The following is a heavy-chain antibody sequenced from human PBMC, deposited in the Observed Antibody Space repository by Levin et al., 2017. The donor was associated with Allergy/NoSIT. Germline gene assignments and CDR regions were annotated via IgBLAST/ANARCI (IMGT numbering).Heavy chain of an antibody. J-gene: IGHJ6*02. D-gene: IGHD1-7*01. CDR2: INPNSGGT. V-gene: IGHV1-2*02. CDR1: GYTFTGYY. CDR3: ARDFPAGTFYYYYYGMDV. Sequence: GESLKISCKASGYTFTGYYMHWVRQAPGQGLEWMGWINPNSGGTNYAQKFQGRVTMTRDTSISTAYMELSRLRSDDTAVYYCARDFPAGTFYYYYYGMDVWGQGTTVTVSS.